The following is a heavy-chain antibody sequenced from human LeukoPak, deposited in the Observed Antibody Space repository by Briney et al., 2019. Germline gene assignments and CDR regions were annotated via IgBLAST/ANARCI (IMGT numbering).Heavy chain of an antibody. CDR1: GFTFSSYA. CDR3: AKDPGDAQPSMYAFDI. D-gene: IGHD3-16*01. J-gene: IGHJ3*02. V-gene: IGHV3-23*01. Sequence: PGGSLRLSCAASGFTFSSYAMSWVRQAPGKGLEWVSAISGSGGSTYYADSVKGRFTISRDNSKNTLYLQMNSLRAEDTAVYYCAKDPGDAQPSMYAFDIWGQGTMVTVSS. CDR2: ISGSGGST.